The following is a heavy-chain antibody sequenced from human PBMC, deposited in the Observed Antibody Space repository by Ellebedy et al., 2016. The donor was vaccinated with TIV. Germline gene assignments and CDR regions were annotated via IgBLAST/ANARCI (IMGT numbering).Heavy chain of an antibody. CDR1: GGTFSSYA. J-gene: IGHJ6*02. V-gene: IGHV1-69*13. D-gene: IGHD3-10*01. Sequence: SVKVSCXASGGTFSSYAISWVRQAPGQGLEWMGGIIPIFGTANYAQKFQGRVTITADESTSTAYMELSSLRSEDTAVYYCARCYGVRGDIDYYYGMDVWGQGTTVTVSS. CDR2: IIPIFGTA. CDR3: ARCYGVRGDIDYYYGMDV.